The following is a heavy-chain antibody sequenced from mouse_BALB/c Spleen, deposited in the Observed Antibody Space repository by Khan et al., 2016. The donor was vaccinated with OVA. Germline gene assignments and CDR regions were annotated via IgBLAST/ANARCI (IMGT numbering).Heavy chain of an antibody. CDR3: ARNYNYDEGLAY. CDR2: IWSGGST. D-gene: IGHD2-12*01. Sequence: QVQLKESGPGLVQPSQSLSITCTVSGFSLTSYGVHWVRQSPGKGLEWLGVIWSGGSTDYNAAFISRLNISKVNSKSQVFFKMNSLQANYTAIYYCARNYNYDEGLAYWGQGTLVTVSA. J-gene: IGHJ3*01. V-gene: IGHV2-2*02. CDR1: GFSLTSYG.